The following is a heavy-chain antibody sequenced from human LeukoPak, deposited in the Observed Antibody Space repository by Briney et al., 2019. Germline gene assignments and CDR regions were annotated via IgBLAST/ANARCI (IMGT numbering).Heavy chain of an antibody. CDR2: ISYDGSNK. CDR3: ARDGSGIHYGMDV. CDR1: GFTFSSYA. V-gene: IGHV3-30-3*01. Sequence: GGSLRLSCAASGFTFSSYAMHWVRQAPGKGLEWVAVISYDGSNKYYADSVKGRFTISRDNSKNTLYVQMNSLRAEDTAVYYCARDGSGIHYGMDVWGQGTTVTVSS. J-gene: IGHJ6*02. D-gene: IGHD3-10*01.